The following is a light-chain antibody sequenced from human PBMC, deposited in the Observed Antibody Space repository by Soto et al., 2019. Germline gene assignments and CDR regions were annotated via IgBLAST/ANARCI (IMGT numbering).Light chain of an antibody. J-gene: IGKJ2*01. Sequence: DIVMTQSPLSLPVTPGEPASISCRSSQSLLHGNGYSYLDWYLQKPGQSPQLLIYFGSNLASGVPDRFSGGGSGTDLTLKFIRVEAEDVRIYYCLQALQTPYTFGQGTKLEVK. V-gene: IGKV2-28*01. CDR3: LQALQTPYT. CDR1: QSLLHGNGYSY. CDR2: FGS.